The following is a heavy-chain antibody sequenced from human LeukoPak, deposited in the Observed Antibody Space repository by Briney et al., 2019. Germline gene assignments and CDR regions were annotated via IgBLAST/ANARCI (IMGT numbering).Heavy chain of an antibody. J-gene: IGHJ5*02. Sequence: ASVKVSCKASGYTFTRYDINWVRQATGQGLEWMGWMNPNSGNTGYAQKFQGRVTMTRNTSISTAYMELSSLRSEDTAVYYCARVARYSSSWYWFDPWGQGTLVTVSS. CDR1: GYTFTRYD. V-gene: IGHV1-8*01. D-gene: IGHD6-13*01. CDR2: MNPNSGNT. CDR3: ARVARYSSSWYWFDP.